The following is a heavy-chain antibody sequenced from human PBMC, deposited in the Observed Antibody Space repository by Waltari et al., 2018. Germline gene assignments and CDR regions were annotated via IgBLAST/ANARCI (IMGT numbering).Heavy chain of an antibody. V-gene: IGHV4-39*01. D-gene: IGHD5-12*01. CDR2: IYYSGST. J-gene: IGHJ6*03. CDR1: GGSLSSSSYF. Sequence: QLQLQESGPGLVKPSETLSLTCTVSGGSLSSSSYFCAWIRQPPGKGLEWLGSIYYSGSTDDNVSRKSRVTISVDRSTNQVSLKLTSVTAAVTAVYFCAREVPRNGYIGLIYYYMDVWGKGTTVTVSS. CDR3: AREVPRNGYIGLIYYYMDV.